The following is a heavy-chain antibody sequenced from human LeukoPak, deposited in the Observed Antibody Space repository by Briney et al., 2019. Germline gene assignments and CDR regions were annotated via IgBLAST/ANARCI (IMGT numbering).Heavy chain of an antibody. CDR3: ARVMLGYCSSTSCRPFDY. CDR1: GGTFSSYA. CDR2: IIPILGIA. V-gene: IGHV1-69*04. J-gene: IGHJ4*02. D-gene: IGHD2-2*01. Sequence: ASVKVSCKASGGTFSSYAISWVRQAPGQALEWMGRIIPILGIANYAQKFQGRVTITADKSTSTAYMELSSLRSEDTAVYYCARVMLGYCSSTSCRPFDYWGQGTLVTVSS.